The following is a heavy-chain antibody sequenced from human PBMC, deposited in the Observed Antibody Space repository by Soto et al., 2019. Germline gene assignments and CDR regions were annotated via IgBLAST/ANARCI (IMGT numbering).Heavy chain of an antibody. V-gene: IGHV3-64D*06. CDR2: ISTNGGST. J-gene: IGHJ4*02. CDR1: GFTFSIYA. Sequence: PGGSLRLSCSASGFTFSIYAMHWVRQAPGKGLEYVSSISTNGGSTDYADSVKGRFTISRDNSENTVYLQMSSLRVEDTAVYYCVKGEYYYDSSGYYPFDYWGQGT. D-gene: IGHD3-22*01. CDR3: VKGEYYYDSSGYYPFDY.